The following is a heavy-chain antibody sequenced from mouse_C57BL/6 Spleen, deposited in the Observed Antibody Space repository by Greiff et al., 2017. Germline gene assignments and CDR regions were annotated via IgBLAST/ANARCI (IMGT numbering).Heavy chain of an antibody. CDR3: ARRGDYSRLSSYWDFDV. V-gene: IGHV5-9*01. Sequence: DVMLVESGGGLVKPGGSLKLSCAASGFTFSSYTMSWVRQTPEQRLEWVATISGGGGNTYYPASVKGRFTISRDNAKNTLYLQMSSLRSEDTALYYCARRGDYSRLSSYWDFDVWGTGTTVTVSS. CDR1: GFTFSSYT. CDR2: ISGGGGNT. J-gene: IGHJ1*03. D-gene: IGHD1-1*01.